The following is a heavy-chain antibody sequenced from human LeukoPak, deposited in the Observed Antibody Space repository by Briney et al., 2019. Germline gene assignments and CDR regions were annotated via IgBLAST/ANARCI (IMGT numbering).Heavy chain of an antibody. CDR3: ARGYDDSSSWYNWFDP. Sequence: ASVKVSCKASGYTFTGYYMHWVRQAPGQGLEWMGRINPNSGSTNYAQKFQGRVTMTRDTSISTAYMELSRLRSDDTAVYYCARGYDDSSSWYNWFDPWGQGTLVTVSS. CDR1: GYTFTGYY. CDR2: INPNSGST. D-gene: IGHD6-13*01. V-gene: IGHV1-2*06. J-gene: IGHJ5*02.